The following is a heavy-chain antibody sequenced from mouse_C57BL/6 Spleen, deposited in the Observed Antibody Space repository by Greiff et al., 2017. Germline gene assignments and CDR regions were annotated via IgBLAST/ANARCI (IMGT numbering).Heavy chain of an antibody. CDR1: GYTFTSYG. D-gene: IGHD2-4*01. CDR2: IYPRSGNT. Sequence: VKLQESGAELVRPGASVKLSCKASGYTFTSYGISWVKQRTGQGLEWIGEIYPRSGNTYYNEKFKGKATLTADKSSSTAYMELRSLTSEDSAVYFCASGGDYDWFAYWGQGTLVTVSA. V-gene: IGHV1-81*01. J-gene: IGHJ3*01. CDR3: ASGGDYDWFAY.